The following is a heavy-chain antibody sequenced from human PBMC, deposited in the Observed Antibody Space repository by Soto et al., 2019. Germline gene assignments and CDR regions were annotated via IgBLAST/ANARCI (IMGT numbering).Heavy chain of an antibody. CDR3: VRKLGPYDYGLDV. D-gene: IGHD3-16*01. Sequence: QMQLRESGPGLVKPSGTLSLTCTVYGDSITNNHWWSWVRQPPGKGPELIGEIYHTGIANYNPSLESRVSVSDLKSKNRFSLILTSVTDADTAVYYCVRKLGPYDYGLDVWGQGTTVPVSS. V-gene: IGHV4-4*02. CDR1: GDSITNNHW. J-gene: IGHJ6*02. CDR2: IYHTGIA.